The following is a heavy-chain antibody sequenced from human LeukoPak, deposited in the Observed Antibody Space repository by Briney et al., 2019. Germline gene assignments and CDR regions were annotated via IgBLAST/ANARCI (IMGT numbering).Heavy chain of an antibody. D-gene: IGHD3-10*01. CDR3: ARSLLWFGELSDAFDI. CDR1: GGSISSSSYY. J-gene: IGHJ3*02. Sequence: SETLSLTCTVSGGSISSSSYYWGWIRQPPGKGLEWIGSIYYSGSTHYNPSLKSRVTISVDTSKNQFSLKLSSVTAADTAVYYCARSLLWFGELSDAFDIWGQGTMVTVSS. CDR2: IYYSGST. V-gene: IGHV4-39*01.